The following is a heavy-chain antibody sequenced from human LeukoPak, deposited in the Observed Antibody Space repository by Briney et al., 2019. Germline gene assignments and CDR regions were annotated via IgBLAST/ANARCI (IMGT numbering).Heavy chain of an antibody. CDR1: AFTSSSYA. CDR2: IIGRVGST. J-gene: IGHJ4*02. D-gene: IGHD2/OR15-2a*01. Sequence: SLRLSSAASAFTSSSYAISWVRQAPGKWLEWVSSIIGRVGSTFYRDFVKGRLTISRGNSKNTLYLQRNSLRAEDSAVYYCAKGYDFPGTYFDYWGQGTLVTVSS. CDR3: AKGYDFPGTYFDY. V-gene: IGHV3-23*01.